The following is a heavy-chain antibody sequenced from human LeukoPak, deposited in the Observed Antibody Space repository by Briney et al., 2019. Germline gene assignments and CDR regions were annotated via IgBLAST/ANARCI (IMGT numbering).Heavy chain of an antibody. CDR2: IYSGGST. CDR3: ARFYGDRHYSDY. D-gene: IGHD4-17*01. CDR1: GFTVSSNY. J-gene: IGHJ4*02. Sequence: GGSLRLSCAAAGFTVSSNYMSLVRQAPGKGLEWVSVIYSGGSTYYADSVKGRFTISRDNSKNTLYLQMNSLRAEDTAVYYCARFYGDRHYSDYWGQGTLVTVSS. V-gene: IGHV3-66*01.